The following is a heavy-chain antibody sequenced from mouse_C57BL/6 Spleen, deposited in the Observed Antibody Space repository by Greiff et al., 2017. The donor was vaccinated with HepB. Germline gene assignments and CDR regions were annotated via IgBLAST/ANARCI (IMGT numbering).Heavy chain of an antibody. V-gene: IGHV5-4*01. J-gene: IGHJ3*01. D-gene: IGHD1-1*01. CDR2: ISDGGSYT. CDR1: GFTFSSYA. CDR3: AREITTDRFAY. Sequence: EVQGVESGGGLVKPGGSLKLSCAASGFTFSSYAMSWVRQTPEKRLEWVATISDGGSYTYYPDNVKGRFTISRDNAKNNLYLQMSHLKSEDTAMYYCAREITTDRFAYWGQGTLVTVSA.